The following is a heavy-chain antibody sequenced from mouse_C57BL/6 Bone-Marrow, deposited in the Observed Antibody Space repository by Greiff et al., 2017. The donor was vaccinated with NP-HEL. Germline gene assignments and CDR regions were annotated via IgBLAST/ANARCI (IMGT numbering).Heavy chain of an antibody. Sequence: VQLQQPGAELVKPGASVKVSCKASGYTFTSYWMHWVKQRPGQGLEWIGRIHPSDSDTNYNQKFKGTATLTVDKSSSTAYLQLSSLTSEDSAVYYWAIGDSNYGYAMDYWGQGTSGTVSS. J-gene: IGHJ4*01. V-gene: IGHV1-74*01. CDR1: GYTFTSYW. D-gene: IGHD2-5*01. CDR3: AIGDSNYGYAMDY. CDR2: IHPSDSDT.